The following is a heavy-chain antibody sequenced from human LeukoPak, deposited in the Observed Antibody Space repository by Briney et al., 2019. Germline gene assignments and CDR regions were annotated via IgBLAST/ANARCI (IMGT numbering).Heavy chain of an antibody. CDR1: GYTFTIYG. Sequence: VASVKVSCKASGYTFTIYGISWGREAPGQGLEWRGWISAYNGNTNYAQKLQGRVTMTTDTSTSTAYMELRSLRSDDTAVYYCARGGDIVVVPDADGGDAFDIWGQGTMVTVSS. CDR3: ARGGDIVVVPDADGGDAFDI. D-gene: IGHD2-2*01. J-gene: IGHJ3*02. V-gene: IGHV1-18*01. CDR2: ISAYNGNT.